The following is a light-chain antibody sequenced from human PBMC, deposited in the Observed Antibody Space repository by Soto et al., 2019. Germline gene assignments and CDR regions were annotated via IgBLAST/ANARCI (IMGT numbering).Light chain of an antibody. CDR3: CSYAGAFTYV. CDR1: SSDVGGYSY. Sequence: QSALTQPRSVSGSPGHSVTISCTGTSSDVGGYSYVSWYQQHPGKAPKLMISDVSKRPSGVPDRFSGSKFGNTASLTISGLQAEDEADYYCCSYAGAFTYVFGSGTKLNVL. CDR2: DVS. J-gene: IGLJ1*01. V-gene: IGLV2-11*01.